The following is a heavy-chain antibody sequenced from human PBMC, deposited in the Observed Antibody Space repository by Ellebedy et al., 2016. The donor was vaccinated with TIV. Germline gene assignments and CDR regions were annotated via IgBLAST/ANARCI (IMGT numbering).Heavy chain of an antibody. CDR2: IHSDGSKK. Sequence: PGGSLRLSCAASGFIFSHYWMHWVRQPPGKGLEWVSRIHSDGSKKWYADSVKGRFTFSRENGQNTLYLQMNSLRAEDTAVYYCARANTAMVRRNHMDVWGQGTTVTVSS. CDR1: GFIFSHYW. D-gene: IGHD5-18*01. J-gene: IGHJ6*02. CDR3: ARANTAMVRRNHMDV. V-gene: IGHV3-74*01.